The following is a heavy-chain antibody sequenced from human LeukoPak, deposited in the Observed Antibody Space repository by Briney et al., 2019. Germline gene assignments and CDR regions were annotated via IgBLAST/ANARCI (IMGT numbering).Heavy chain of an antibody. CDR2: ISAYNGNT. CDR1: GYTFTSYG. CDR3: ARDRVEWELPYYFDS. Sequence: ASVKVSCKASGYTFTSYGISWVRQAPGQGLEWMGWISAYNGNTNYAQKLQGRVTMTTDTSTSTAYMELRSLRSDDTAVYYCARDRVEWELPYYFDSWGQGTLVTVSS. D-gene: IGHD1-26*01. V-gene: IGHV1-18*01. J-gene: IGHJ4*02.